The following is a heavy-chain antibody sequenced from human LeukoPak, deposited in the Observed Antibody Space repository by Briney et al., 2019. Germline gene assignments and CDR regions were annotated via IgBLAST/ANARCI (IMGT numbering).Heavy chain of an antibody. D-gene: IGHD3-16*02. V-gene: IGHV1-2*02. CDR1: GYTFTGYY. J-gene: IGHJ4*02. CDR2: INPNSGGT. CDR3: ARDRFRLPFDY. Sequence: GASVKVACKASGYTFTGYYMHWVRQAPRQGREWMGWINPNSGGTNYAQKFQGRVHLNSHKSISPAYMELHSLRSDDTAVYYCARDRFRLPFDYRRQGTMVSVCS.